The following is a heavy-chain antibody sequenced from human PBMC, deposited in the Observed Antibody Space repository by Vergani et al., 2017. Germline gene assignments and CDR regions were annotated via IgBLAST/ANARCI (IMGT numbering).Heavy chain of an antibody. CDR3: AKEGGFSDSSGNFYEGYYFDH. V-gene: IGHV3-21*01. J-gene: IGHJ4*02. D-gene: IGHD3-22*01. Sequence: EAYLVQSGGGLVTPGGSLRLSCAASGFNFPSFTMNWVRQAPGRGLEWISSIKFPPGEIFYADSVKGRFTISRDNSKNTLSLQMNSLRVEDTAVYYCAKEGGFSDSSGNFYEGYYFDHWGQGTLVAVSS. CDR2: IKFPPGEI. CDR1: GFNFPSFT.